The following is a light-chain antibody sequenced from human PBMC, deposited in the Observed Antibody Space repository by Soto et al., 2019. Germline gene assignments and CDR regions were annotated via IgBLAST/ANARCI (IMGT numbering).Light chain of an antibody. CDR1: SSDVGSYSL. CDR3: CSYAGSRTFLYV. CDR2: EVS. J-gene: IGLJ1*01. V-gene: IGLV2-23*02. Sequence: QSVLAQPASVSGSPGQSITISCTGTSSDVGSYSLVSWYQQHPGKAPKLMIYEVSKRPSGVSNRFSGSKSGNTASLTISGLQAEDEADYYCCSYAGSRTFLYVFXTGTKGTVL.